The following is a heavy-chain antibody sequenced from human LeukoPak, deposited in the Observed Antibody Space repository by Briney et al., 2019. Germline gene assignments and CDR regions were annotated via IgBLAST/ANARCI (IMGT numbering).Heavy chain of an antibody. CDR3: ARGRKVSRYFDWLRPTYYMDV. CDR2: MNPNSGNT. V-gene: IGHV1-8*03. Sequence: GSSVKVSCKASGGTFSSYAINWVRQATGQGLEWMGWMNPNSGNTGYAQKFQGRVTITRNTSISTAYMELSSLRSEDTAVYYCARGRKVSRYFDWLRPTYYMDVWGKGTTVTVSS. D-gene: IGHD3-9*01. J-gene: IGHJ6*03. CDR1: GGTFSSYA.